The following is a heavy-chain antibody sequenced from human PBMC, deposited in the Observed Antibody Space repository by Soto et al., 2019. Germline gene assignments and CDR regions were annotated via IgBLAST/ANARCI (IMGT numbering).Heavy chain of an antibody. CDR2: ISAYNGNT. CDR3: ARDVYRYCSGGSCSDAFDI. CDR1: GYTFTSYD. V-gene: IGHV1-18*01. D-gene: IGHD2-15*01. Sequence: ASVKVSCKASGYTFTSYDISWVRQAPGQGLEWMGWISAYNGNTNYAQKLQGRVTMTTDTSTSTAYMELRSLRSDDTAVYYCARDVYRYCSGGSCSDAFDIWGQGTMVTVSS. J-gene: IGHJ3*02.